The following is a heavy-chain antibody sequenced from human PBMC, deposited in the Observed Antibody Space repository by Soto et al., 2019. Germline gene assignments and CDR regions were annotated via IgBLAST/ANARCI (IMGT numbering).Heavy chain of an antibody. Sequence: ASVKVSCKVSGYTLTELSMHWVRQAPGKGLEWMRGFDPEDGETIYAQKFQGRVTMTEDTSTDTAYMELSSLRSEDTAVYYCAILCFFGPGPPKFIDYWGQGTLGSVFS. D-gene: IGHD2-15*01. CDR3: AILCFFGPGPPKFIDY. CDR2: FDPEDGET. CDR1: GYTLTELS. V-gene: IGHV1-24*01. J-gene: IGHJ4*02.